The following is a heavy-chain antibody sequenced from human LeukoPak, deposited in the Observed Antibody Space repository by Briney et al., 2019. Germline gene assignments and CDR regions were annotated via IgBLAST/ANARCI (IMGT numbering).Heavy chain of an antibody. CDR3: SRGGYCSGGTCYVGDH. CDR2: IGFDQTTI. Sequence: GGSLRLSCAASGFTFSSYWMNWVRQAPGKGLEWLSHIGFDQTTIYYADSVKGRFTISRDNAKNSLYLQMNILRAEDTAIYYCSRGGYCSGGTCYVGDHWGQGSLVIVSS. V-gene: IGHV3-48*01. CDR1: GFTFSSYW. J-gene: IGHJ4*02. D-gene: IGHD2-15*01.